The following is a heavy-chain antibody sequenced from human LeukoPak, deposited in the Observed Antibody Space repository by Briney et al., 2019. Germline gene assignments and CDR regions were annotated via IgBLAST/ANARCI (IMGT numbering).Heavy chain of an antibody. CDR1: GFIFSKYG. V-gene: IGHV3-30*02. CDR2: IRYDGTNQ. J-gene: IGHJ4*02. D-gene: IGHD3-10*01. Sequence: GGSLRLSCAVSGFIFSKYGMHWVRQAPGKGLEWVTFIRYDGTNQFYADSVKGRFTISRDSSKNTLYLQMNSLRPEDTAVYFCAKDEFEDTSLVFDNRGQGTLVTVSS. CDR3: AKDEFEDTSLVFDN.